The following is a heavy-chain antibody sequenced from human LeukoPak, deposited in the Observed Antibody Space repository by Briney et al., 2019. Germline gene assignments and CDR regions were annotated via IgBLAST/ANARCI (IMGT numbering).Heavy chain of an antibody. Sequence: QPGGSLRLSCAASGFTFSSYAMHWVRQAPGKGLEGVAVISYDGSNKYYADSVKGRFTISRDNSKNTLYLQMNSLRAEDTAVYYCARDGYCSGGSFYSCDPWGQGTLVTVSS. CDR2: ISYDGSNK. CDR1: GFTFSSYA. CDR3: ARDGYCSGGSFYSCDP. D-gene: IGHD2-15*01. V-gene: IGHV3-30-3*01. J-gene: IGHJ5*02.